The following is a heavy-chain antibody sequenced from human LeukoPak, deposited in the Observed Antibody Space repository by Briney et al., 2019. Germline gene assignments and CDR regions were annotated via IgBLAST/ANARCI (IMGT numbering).Heavy chain of an antibody. CDR1: GFTFSSYW. V-gene: IGHV3-7*01. CDR3: AREYGYSYGAQYYYYGMDV. D-gene: IGHD5-18*01. J-gene: IGHJ6*02. Sequence: GGSLRLSCAASGFTFSSYWMSWVRQAPGKGLEWVANIKQDGSEKYYVDSVKGRFTISRDNAKNSLYLQMNSLRAEDTAVYYCAREYGYSYGAQYYYYGMDVWGQGTTVTVSS. CDR2: IKQDGSEK.